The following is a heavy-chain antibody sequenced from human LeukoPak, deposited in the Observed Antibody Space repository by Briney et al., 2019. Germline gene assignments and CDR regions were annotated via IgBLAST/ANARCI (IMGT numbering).Heavy chain of an antibody. D-gene: IGHD3-22*01. J-gene: IGHJ4*02. CDR2: LSSTSSYI. CDR1: GFPFSSYS. CDR3: ASSLYYDSSGYMRGLYYFDY. V-gene: IGHV3-21*01. Sequence: PGGSLSLSCAPSGFPFSSYSMNWVRQAPGRGLEWVSSLSSTSSYIYYAGSVKGRFTISRDNAKNSLYLQMNSLTAEDAAVYYCASSLYYDSSGYMRGLYYFDYLGQGTLVTDSS.